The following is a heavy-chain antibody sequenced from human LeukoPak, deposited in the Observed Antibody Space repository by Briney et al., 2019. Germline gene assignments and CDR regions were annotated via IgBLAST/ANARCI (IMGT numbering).Heavy chain of an antibody. CDR3: ARPTLLWFGESSPFDY. Sequence: GGSLRLSCAASGFTFSSYAMHWVRQAPGKGLEYVSAISSNGGSTYYANSVKGRFTISRDNSKNTLYLQMGSLRAEDTAVYYCARPTLLWFGESSPFDYWGQGTLVTVSS. CDR2: ISSNGGST. D-gene: IGHD3-10*01. V-gene: IGHV3-64*01. CDR1: GFTFSSYA. J-gene: IGHJ4*02.